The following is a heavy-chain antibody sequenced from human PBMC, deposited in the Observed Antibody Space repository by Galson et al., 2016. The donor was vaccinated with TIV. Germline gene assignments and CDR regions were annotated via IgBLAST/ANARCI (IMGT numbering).Heavy chain of an antibody. V-gene: IGHV4-38-2*02. D-gene: IGHD2-2*02. CDR3: ARDCTSTTCHSYYYGMDV. Sequence: ETLSLTCTVSGYSISSGYYWGWIRQPPGKGLEWIGNIYHTGSTYSNPSLTSRLTMSVDTSKNQFSLLLNSVTAADTAVYYCARDCTSTTCHSYYYGMDVWGQGTTVTVSS. CDR1: GYSISSGYY. J-gene: IGHJ6*02. CDR2: IYHTGST.